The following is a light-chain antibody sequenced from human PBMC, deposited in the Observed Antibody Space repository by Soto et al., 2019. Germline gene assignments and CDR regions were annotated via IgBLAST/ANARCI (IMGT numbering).Light chain of an antibody. J-gene: IGLJ1*01. CDR3: SSYTSTNTPVV. CDR1: SSDVGGYNY. V-gene: IGLV2-14*01. Sequence: QSALTQPASVSGSPGQSITISCIGTSSDVGGYNYVSWYQQHLGKVPKLMVYEVSNRPAGVSYRFSGSKSGNTASLRISGLQHEDEADYYCSSYTSTNTPVVFGTGTKVTVL. CDR2: EVS.